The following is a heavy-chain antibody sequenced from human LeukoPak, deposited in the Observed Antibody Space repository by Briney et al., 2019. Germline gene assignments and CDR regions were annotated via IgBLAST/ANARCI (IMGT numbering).Heavy chain of an antibody. CDR1: GGSISSYY. CDR3: ARGHSSSWPIDY. CDR2: IYYSGST. D-gene: IGHD6-13*01. J-gene: IGHJ4*02. Sequence: SETLSLTRTVSGGSISSYYWSWIRQPPGKGLEWIGYIYYSGSTNYNPPLKSRVTISVDTSKNQFSLKLSSVTAADTAVYYCARGHSSSWPIDYWGQGTLVTVSS. V-gene: IGHV4-59*01.